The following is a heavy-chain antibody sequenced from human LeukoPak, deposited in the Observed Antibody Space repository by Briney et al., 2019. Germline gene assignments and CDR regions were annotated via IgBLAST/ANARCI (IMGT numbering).Heavy chain of an antibody. D-gene: IGHD1-26*01. CDR1: GFTFSSNW. Sequence: GGSLRLSCAASGFTFSSNWMYWVRQAPGKGLVWVSYISSDGSSTNYADSVKGRFTISRDNAKNTLYVQKNSLRADDTAVYYCARGRPGNYFDYWGQGTLVTVSS. CDR2: ISSDGSST. J-gene: IGHJ4*02. CDR3: ARGRPGNYFDY. V-gene: IGHV3-74*01.